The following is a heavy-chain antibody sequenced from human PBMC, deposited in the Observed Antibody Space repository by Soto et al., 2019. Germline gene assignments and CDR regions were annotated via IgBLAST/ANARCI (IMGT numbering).Heavy chain of an antibody. CDR1: GGSISSGDYY. CDR3: ARVRGYSGYDVDY. D-gene: IGHD5-12*01. J-gene: IGHJ4*02. V-gene: IGHV4-30-4*01. CDR2: IYYSGST. Sequence: SETLSLSCTVSGGSISSGDYYWSWIRQPPGKGLEWIGYIYYSGSTYYNPSLKSRVTISVDTSKNQFSLKLSSVTAADTAVYYCARVRGYSGYDVDYWGRGTLVTVSS.